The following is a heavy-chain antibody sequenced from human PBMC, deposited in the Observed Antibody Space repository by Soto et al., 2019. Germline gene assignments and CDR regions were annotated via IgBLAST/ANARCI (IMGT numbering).Heavy chain of an antibody. CDR1: GGSISSYY. Sequence: SETLSLTCTVSGGSISSYYWSWIRQPPGKGLEWIGNIFYSGSTNYNPSLKSRVTFSVDTSKNQFSLKLSSLTAADTAVYYCARGSSIAGLYYGMDVWGQGTTVTVSS. J-gene: IGHJ6*02. CDR2: IFYSGST. CDR3: ARGSSIAGLYYGMDV. D-gene: IGHD6-6*01. V-gene: IGHV4-59*12.